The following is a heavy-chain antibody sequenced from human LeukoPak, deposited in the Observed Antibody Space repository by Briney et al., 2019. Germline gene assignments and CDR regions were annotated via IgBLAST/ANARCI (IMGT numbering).Heavy chain of an antibody. J-gene: IGHJ5*02. CDR2: ISAYNGNT. V-gene: IGHV1-18*01. CDR1: GYTFTSYG. CDR3: ARDQGITIFGVVHWFDP. D-gene: IGHD3-3*01. Sequence: ASVKVSCKASGYTFTSYGISWVRQAPGQGLEWMGWISAYNGNTNYAQKLQGRVTMTTDTSTSTAYMELRSLRSDDTAVYYCARDQGITIFGVVHWFDPWGQGTLVTVSS.